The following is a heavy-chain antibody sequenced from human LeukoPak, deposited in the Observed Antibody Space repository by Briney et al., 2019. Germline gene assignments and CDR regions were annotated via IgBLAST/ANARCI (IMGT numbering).Heavy chain of an antibody. J-gene: IGHJ5*02. Sequence: SQTLSLTCTVSGGSISSGDYYWSWIRQPPGKGLEWIGYIYYSGSTYYSPSLKSRVTISVDTSKNQFSLKLSSVTAADTAVYYCARADYYDSRCWFDPWGQGTLVTVSS. CDR3: ARADYYDSRCWFDP. CDR1: GGSISSGDYY. V-gene: IGHV4-30-4*01. D-gene: IGHD3-22*01. CDR2: IYYSGST.